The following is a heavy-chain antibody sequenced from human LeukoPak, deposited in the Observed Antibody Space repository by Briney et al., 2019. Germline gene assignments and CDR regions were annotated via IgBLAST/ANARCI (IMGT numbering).Heavy chain of an antibody. D-gene: IGHD3-10*01. CDR1: GFTFNNYA. V-gene: IGHV3-23*01. CDR3: AWGSGSYYMGAYYFDY. J-gene: IGHJ4*02. Sequence: GGSLRLSCAASGFTFNNYAMSWVRQAPGKGLEWVSAISGSGGSTYYADSVKGRFTISRDNSKNTLYLQMNSLRAEDTAVYYCAWGSGSYYMGAYYFDYWGQGALVTVSS. CDR2: ISGSGGST.